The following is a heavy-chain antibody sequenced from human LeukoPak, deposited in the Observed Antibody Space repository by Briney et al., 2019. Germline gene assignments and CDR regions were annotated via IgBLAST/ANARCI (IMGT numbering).Heavy chain of an antibody. J-gene: IGHJ3*02. Sequence: ASVKVSCKASGYTFTSYAMHWVRQAPGPRLEWMGWINAGNGNTKYSQKFQGRVTITRDTSASTAYMELSSLRSEDTAVYYCARVSLAVAGTANAFDIWGQGTMVTVSS. D-gene: IGHD6-19*01. CDR2: INAGNGNT. CDR3: ARVSLAVAGTANAFDI. CDR1: GYTFTSYA. V-gene: IGHV1-3*01.